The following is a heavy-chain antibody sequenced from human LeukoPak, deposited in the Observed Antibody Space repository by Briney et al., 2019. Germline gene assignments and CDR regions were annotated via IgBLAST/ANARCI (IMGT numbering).Heavy chain of an antibody. V-gene: IGHV1-3*03. D-gene: IGHD6-6*01. Sequence: ASVKVSCKASGYTFTTYAMHWVRQAPGQRLEWMAWIHAGNGNTRYSQEFQGRVTITTDTSASTAYMELSSLRSEDKAVYYCAREYGSSSLDYWGQGTLVTVSS. J-gene: IGHJ4*02. CDR2: IHAGNGNT. CDR3: AREYGSSSLDY. CDR1: GYTFTTYA.